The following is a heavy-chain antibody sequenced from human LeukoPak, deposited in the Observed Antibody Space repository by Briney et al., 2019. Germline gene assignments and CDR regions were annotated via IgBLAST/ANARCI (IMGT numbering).Heavy chain of an antibody. CDR2: IYPGDSDT. J-gene: IGHJ4*02. Sequence: GESLKISCKGSGYSFTSYWIGWVRQMPGKGLEWMGIIYPGDSDTRYSPSFQGQVTISADKSISTAYLQWSSLRASDTAMYYCARHHHSSGSLFDYWGQGTLVTVSS. CDR1: GYSFTSYW. V-gene: IGHV5-51*01. CDR3: ARHHHSSGSLFDY. D-gene: IGHD6-19*01.